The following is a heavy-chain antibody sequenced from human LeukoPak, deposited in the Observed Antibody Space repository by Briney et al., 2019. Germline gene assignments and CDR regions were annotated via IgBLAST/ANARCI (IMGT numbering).Heavy chain of an antibody. CDR1: GGSFSGYY. V-gene: IGHV4-34*01. CDR3: ATRRFDFWSGYSLAFDY. Sequence: SQSLSLTCAVYGGSFSGYYWSWIRQPAGKGREWIGEINHSGSTNYNPSLKSRVTISVDTSKNQFSLKLSSVTAADTAVYYCATRRFDFWSGYSLAFDYWGQGTLVTVSS. CDR2: INHSGST. J-gene: IGHJ4*02. D-gene: IGHD3-3*01.